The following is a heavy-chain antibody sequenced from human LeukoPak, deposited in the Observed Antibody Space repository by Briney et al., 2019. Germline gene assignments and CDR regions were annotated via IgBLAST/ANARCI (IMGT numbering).Heavy chain of an antibody. V-gene: IGHV5-51*01. Sequence: GESLKISCKGSGYSFTSYWIGWVRQMPGKGLEWMGIIYPGDSDTRYSPSFQGQVTISADKSISTAYLQWSSLKASATAMYYCARGLLWFGELFLSAFDIWGQGTMVTVSS. J-gene: IGHJ3*02. CDR3: ARGLLWFGELFLSAFDI. CDR2: IYPGDSDT. CDR1: GYSFTSYW. D-gene: IGHD3-10*01.